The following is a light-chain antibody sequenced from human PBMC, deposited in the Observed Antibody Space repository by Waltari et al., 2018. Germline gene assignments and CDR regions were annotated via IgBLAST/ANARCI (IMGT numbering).Light chain of an antibody. J-gene: IGKJ4*01. CDR3: QQSYSPLT. V-gene: IGKV1-39*01. CDR1: QSISTY. Sequence: DFQMTQSPSSLSASVGDRVTITCRASQSISTYLNWYQQKPGKAPNLLLYAASSLQSGVPSRFSGSGSGTDFTLTISSLQPEDFATYYCQQSYSPLTFGGGTKVEIK. CDR2: AAS.